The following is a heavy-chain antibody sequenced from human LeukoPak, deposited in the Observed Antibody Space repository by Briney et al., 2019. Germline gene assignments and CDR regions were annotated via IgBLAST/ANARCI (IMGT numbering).Heavy chain of an antibody. CDR2: ISMAGGST. Sequence: PGGSLRLSCAASGFTFSNYGMSWVRHAPGKGLEWLSGISMAGGSTYYADSVKGRFTISRDNYKNTLYLQMNSLRAEDTAVYYCARDTGIQGYGYGTVLDYWGQGTLVTVSS. CDR1: GFTFSNYG. J-gene: IGHJ4*02. D-gene: IGHD5-18*01. V-gene: IGHV3-23*01. CDR3: ARDTGIQGYGYGTVLDY.